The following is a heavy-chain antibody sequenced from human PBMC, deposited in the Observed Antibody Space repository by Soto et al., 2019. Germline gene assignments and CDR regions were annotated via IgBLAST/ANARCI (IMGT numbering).Heavy chain of an antibody. Sequence: EVQLVESGGGLVQPGGSLRLSCAASGFTVSSNYMSWVRQAPGKGLEWVSVIYSGGSTYYADSVKGRFTISRDNSKNTLYLQMNSLRAEDTAVYYCAIEGYGDYIRTFDYWGQGTLVTVSS. CDR3: AIEGYGDYIRTFDY. CDR2: IYSGGST. CDR1: GFTVSSNY. D-gene: IGHD4-17*01. V-gene: IGHV3-66*01. J-gene: IGHJ4*02.